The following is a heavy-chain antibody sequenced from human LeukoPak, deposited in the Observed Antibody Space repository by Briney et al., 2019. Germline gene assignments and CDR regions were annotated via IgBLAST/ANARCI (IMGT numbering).Heavy chain of an antibody. D-gene: IGHD2-2*01. J-gene: IGHJ4*02. V-gene: IGHV3-23*01. CDR2: IIGSGGST. CDR1: GFTFSSYA. Sequence: GGSLRLSCAASGFTFSSYAMSWVRQAPGKGLEWVSTIIGSGGSTDYADSVKGRFTISRDNSRNTLYLQMISLRAEDTAVYYCAKLAGYCSSRSCRYFDYWGQGTLVTVSS. CDR3: AKLAGYCSSRSCRYFDY.